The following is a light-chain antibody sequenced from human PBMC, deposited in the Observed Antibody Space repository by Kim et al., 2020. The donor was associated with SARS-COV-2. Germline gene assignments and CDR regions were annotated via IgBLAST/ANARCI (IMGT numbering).Light chain of an antibody. CDR1: SSNIGAGYD. Sequence: QRVTTSCTGSSSNIGAGYDVHWYHQSPGTAPPLLIVDNSNRPSGVPARFSASKSGTSASLAISGLQAGDQTYYYCQSYDNSLSGYIFGSGTKVTVL. CDR3: QSYDNSLSGYI. CDR2: DNS. J-gene: IGLJ1*01. V-gene: IGLV1-40*01.